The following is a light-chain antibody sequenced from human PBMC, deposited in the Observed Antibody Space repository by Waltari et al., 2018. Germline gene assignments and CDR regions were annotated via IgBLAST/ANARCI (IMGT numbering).Light chain of an antibody. CDR1: QGISNS. V-gene: IGKV1-NL1*01. CDR3: QQYYSIPLT. Sequence: DIQMTQSPSSLSASTGDRVTITCRASQGISNSLAWYQQKPGNAPTLLLSDSSRLETGVPSRFTGSRSGTDYTLTISSLQPEDFASYYCQQYYSIPLTFGGATKVEIK. CDR2: DSS. J-gene: IGKJ4*01.